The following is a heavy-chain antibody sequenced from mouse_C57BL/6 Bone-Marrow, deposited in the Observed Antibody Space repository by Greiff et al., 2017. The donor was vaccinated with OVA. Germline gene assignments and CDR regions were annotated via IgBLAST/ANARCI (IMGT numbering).Heavy chain of an antibody. CDR2: INYDGSST. J-gene: IGHJ2*01. CDR3: ARDRGNGNSSYYVDY. CDR1: GFTFSDYY. Sequence: EVQLQESEGGLVQPGSSMKLSCTASGFTFSDYYMAWVRQVPEKGLEWVANINYDGSSTYYLDSLKSRFIIPRDNAKNILYLQMSSLKSEDTATYYCARDRGNGNSSYYVDYWGQGTTLTVSS. D-gene: IGHD2-1*01. V-gene: IGHV5-16*01.